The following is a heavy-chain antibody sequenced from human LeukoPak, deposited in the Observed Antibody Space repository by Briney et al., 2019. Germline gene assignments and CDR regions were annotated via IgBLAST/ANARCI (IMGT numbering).Heavy chain of an antibody. Sequence: GGSLRLSCAASGFTFDDYGMSWVRQAPGKGLEWVSGINWNGGSTGYADSVKGRFTISRDNAKNSLYLQMNSLRAEDTAVYYCAELGITMIGGIWGKGTTVTISS. J-gene: IGHJ6*04. D-gene: IGHD3-10*02. V-gene: IGHV3-20*04. CDR3: AELGITMIGGI. CDR1: GFTFDDYG. CDR2: INWNGGST.